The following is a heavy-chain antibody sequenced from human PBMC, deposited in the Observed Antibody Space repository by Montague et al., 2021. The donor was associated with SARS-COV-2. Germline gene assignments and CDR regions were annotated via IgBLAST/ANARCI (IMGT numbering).Heavy chain of an antibody. D-gene: IGHD1-14*01. J-gene: IGHJ5*01. CDR1: SPSTISYY. Sequence: SETLSLTCTVSSPSTISYYSSSNRKPPRLDFDRSANFYYTLTSRSNPSLQSRVTMSVDTSKNQFSLTVRSVTAADTAVYYCASLDRNWFDSWGQGTLVTVSS. CDR2: FYYTLTS. V-gene: IGHV4-59*01. CDR3: ASLDRNWFDS.